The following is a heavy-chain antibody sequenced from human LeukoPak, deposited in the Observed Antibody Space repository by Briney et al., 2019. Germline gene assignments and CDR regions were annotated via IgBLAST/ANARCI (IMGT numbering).Heavy chain of an antibody. CDR1: GLTFDDYA. CDR2: ISWNSGSI. J-gene: IGHJ4*02. Sequence: PGGSLRLSCAASGLTFDDYAMHWVRQAPGKGLEWVSGISWNSGSIGYADSVKGRFTISRDNAKNSLYLQMNSLRAEDTAVYYCARLSRDGYAFDYWGQGTLVTVSS. CDR3: ARLSRDGYAFDY. D-gene: IGHD5-24*01. V-gene: IGHV3-9*01.